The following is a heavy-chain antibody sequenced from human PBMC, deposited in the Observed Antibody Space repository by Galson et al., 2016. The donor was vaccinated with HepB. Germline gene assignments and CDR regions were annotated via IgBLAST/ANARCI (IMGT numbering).Heavy chain of an antibody. CDR2: IYSGGST. V-gene: IGHV3-66*01. D-gene: IGHD5-24*01. CDR3: ARVSDGYNPAPVDY. J-gene: IGHJ4*02. Sequence: LRLSCAASGFTVSSNYMTWVRQAPGKGLEWVSVIYSGGSTYYADSVKGRFTISRDNSKNTLYLQMNSLRAEDTAVYYCARVSDGYNPAPVDYWGQGTLVTVSS. CDR1: GFTVSSNY.